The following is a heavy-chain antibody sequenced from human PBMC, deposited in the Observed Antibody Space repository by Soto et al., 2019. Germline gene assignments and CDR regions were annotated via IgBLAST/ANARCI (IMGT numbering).Heavy chain of an antibody. CDR3: SRESEDLTSNFDY. J-gene: IGHJ4*02. V-gene: IGHV3-21*06. Sequence: EVQLVESGGGLVKPGGSLRLSCAASGFTFTRYSMNWVRQAPGKGLEWVSSISSTTNYIYYGDSMKGLFTISRDNAKNSLYLEMNSLRPEDTAVYYCSRESEDLTSNFDYWGQGTLVTVSS. CDR1: GFTFTRYS. CDR2: ISSTTNYI.